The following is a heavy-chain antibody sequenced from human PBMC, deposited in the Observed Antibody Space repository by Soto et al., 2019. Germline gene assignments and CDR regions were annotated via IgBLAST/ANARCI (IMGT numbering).Heavy chain of an antibody. CDR1: GGSFTSNNW. D-gene: IGHD1-7*01. Sequence: XTLSLLGAVSGGSFTSNNWWTWVRQPPGQGLEWIGEIYRTGSTNYNPSLKSRVTISLDKSENQFSLKVTSMTAADTAVYYCASRDPGTSVDYWGQGTLGTVS. CDR3: ASRDPGTSVDY. CDR2: IYRTGST. J-gene: IGHJ4*02. V-gene: IGHV4-4*02.